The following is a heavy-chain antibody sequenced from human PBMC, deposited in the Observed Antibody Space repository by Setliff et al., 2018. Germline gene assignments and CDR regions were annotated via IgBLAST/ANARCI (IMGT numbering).Heavy chain of an antibody. D-gene: IGHD3-22*01. J-gene: IGHJ5*02. CDR1: GYTFTTYY. CDR2: INPSDGST. Sequence: SVKVSCKASGYTFTTYYMHWVRQAPGQGLEWMGVINPSDGSTTYAQKFQGRVKMTRDTSTSTAYMELSSLRSEDTAVYYCARAPSSTVINWFDPWGQGTLVTVSS. V-gene: IGHV1-46*01. CDR3: ARAPSSTVINWFDP.